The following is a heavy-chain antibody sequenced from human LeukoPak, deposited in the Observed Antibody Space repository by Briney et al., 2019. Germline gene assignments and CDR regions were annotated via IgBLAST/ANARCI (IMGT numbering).Heavy chain of an antibody. V-gene: IGHV3-30-3*01. D-gene: IGHD2-2*01. CDR2: ISYDGSNK. CDR1: GFTFSGYA. CDR3: AREPRVTMSTAAFDI. J-gene: IGHJ3*02. Sequence: GGSLRLSCVGSGFTFSGYAMHWVRQAPGKGLEWVAVISYDGSNKYYADSVKGRFTISRDNSKNTLYLQMNSLRAGDTTVYHCAREPRVTMSTAAFDIWGQGTMVTVSS.